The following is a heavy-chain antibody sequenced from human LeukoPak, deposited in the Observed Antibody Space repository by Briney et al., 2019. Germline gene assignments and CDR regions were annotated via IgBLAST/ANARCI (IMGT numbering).Heavy chain of an antibody. V-gene: IGHV1-18*01. CDR1: GYTFTNYG. Sequence: EASVKVSCKASGYTFTNYGISWVRQAPGQGLEWMGWISAYNGNTNYAQKLQGRVTMTTDTSTSTAYMELRSLRSDDTAVYYCARDGSKWERPHFDYWGQGTLVTVSS. J-gene: IGHJ4*02. CDR2: ISAYNGNT. CDR3: ARDGSKWERPHFDY. D-gene: IGHD1-26*01.